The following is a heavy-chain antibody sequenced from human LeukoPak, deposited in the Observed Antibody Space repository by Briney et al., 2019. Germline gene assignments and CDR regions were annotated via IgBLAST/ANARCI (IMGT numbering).Heavy chain of an antibody. Sequence: SETLSLTCAVYGGSFSGYYWTLIRHTPGKGLEGIGEISHTGLTGSNPSLKSRVTIFVDPSKNQFSLRMTSVTAADTGVYYCARVPDITARPCDTWGPGTLVTVSS. D-gene: IGHD1-1*01. V-gene: IGHV4-34*01. CDR1: GGSFSGYY. CDR2: ISHTGLT. J-gene: IGHJ5*02. CDR3: ARVPDITARPCDT.